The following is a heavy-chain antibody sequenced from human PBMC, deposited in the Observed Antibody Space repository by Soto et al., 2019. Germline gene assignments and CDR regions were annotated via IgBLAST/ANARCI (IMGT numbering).Heavy chain of an antibody. CDR3: ARTPYDFWSPGQFYFDH. CDR2: ISVSGGTT. D-gene: IGHD3-3*01. CDR1: GFTFSSHA. V-gene: IGHV3-23*01. J-gene: IGHJ4*02. Sequence: PGGSLRLSCGVSGFTFSSHAMSWVRQAPGKGLECVSGISVSGGTTFYAASVKGRFTISRDNSKKTLYLQMNGLRAEDTAVYYCARTPYDFWSPGQFYFDHWGQGTLVTVSS.